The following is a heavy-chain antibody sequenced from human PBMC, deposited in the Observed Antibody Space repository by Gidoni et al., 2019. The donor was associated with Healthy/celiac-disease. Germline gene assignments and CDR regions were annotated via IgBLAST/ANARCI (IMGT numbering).Heavy chain of an antibody. CDR2: IRSKAYGGTT. J-gene: IGHJ6*02. V-gene: IGHV3-49*04. Sequence: EVQLGESGGGLVHQGRPRRLTWTAPGFTFGDYAMSWVRQAPGKGLAWVGFIRSKAYGGTTEYAASVKGRFTISRDDSKSIAYLQMNSLKTEDTAVYYCTRDDLWGFGGDYYYGMDVWGQGTTVTVSS. D-gene: IGHD3-16*01. CDR1: GFTFGDYA. CDR3: TRDDLWGFGGDYYYGMDV.